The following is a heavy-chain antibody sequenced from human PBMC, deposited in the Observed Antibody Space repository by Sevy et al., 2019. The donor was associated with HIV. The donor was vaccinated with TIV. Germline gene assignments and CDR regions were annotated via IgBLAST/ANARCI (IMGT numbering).Heavy chain of an antibody. J-gene: IGHJ6*02. D-gene: IGHD3-10*01. Sequence: GGSLRLSCVGSGFTFRNFGVHWLRQAPGKGLEWLSVVSYDGSSKYYVDSVKGRFIVSRDNSKNTLYLQMNSLRTENTAVYYCARGGSGDYYYDGVDVWGQGTTVTVSS. CDR2: VSYDGSSK. V-gene: IGHV3-30*03. CDR1: GFTFRNFG. CDR3: ARGGSGDYYYDGVDV.